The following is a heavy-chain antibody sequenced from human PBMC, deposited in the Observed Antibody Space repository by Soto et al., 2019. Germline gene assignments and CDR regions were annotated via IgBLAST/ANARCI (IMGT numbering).Heavy chain of an antibody. J-gene: IGHJ5*02. CDR3: ARGAGSGWHHFGP. V-gene: IGHV3-30-3*01. CDR1: GFTFSSYA. CDR2: ISYDGSNK. D-gene: IGHD6-19*01. Sequence: GGSLRLSCAASGFTFSSYAMHWVLQAPGKGLEWVAVISYDGSNKYYADSVKDRFTIPRDNSKNTLYLQMNSLRAEDTAVYYCARGAGSGWHHFGPWGQGTLVTVSS.